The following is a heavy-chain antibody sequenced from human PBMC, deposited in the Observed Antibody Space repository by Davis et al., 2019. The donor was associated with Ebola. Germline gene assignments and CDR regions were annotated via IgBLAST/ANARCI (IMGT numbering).Heavy chain of an antibody. CDR3: AKFWGRYCTSSSCYRAHYYTGMDV. Sequence: PGGSLRLSCAASGFTFSSYGMHWVRQAPGKGLEWVAVISYEGSNKYYADSVKGRFTISKDNSKRTLYLQMNSLRAEDTAVYYCAKFWGRYCTSSSCYRAHYYTGMDVWGQGTTVTVSS. J-gene: IGHJ6*02. CDR2: ISYEGSNK. V-gene: IGHV3-30*18. CDR1: GFTFSSYG. D-gene: IGHD2-2*02.